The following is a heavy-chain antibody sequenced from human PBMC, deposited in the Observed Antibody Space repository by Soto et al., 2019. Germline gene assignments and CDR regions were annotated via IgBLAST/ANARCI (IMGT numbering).Heavy chain of an antibody. J-gene: IGHJ5*02. V-gene: IGHV1-18*04. CDR2: IGLYIHNT. CDR1: GYIFTSYG. CDR3: ARGAFDYGSESDYNTPFDH. Sequence: GASVKVSCKASGYIFTSYGINWVRQAPGQGLEWMGWIGLYIHNTNYAQKFQGRVTITADTSTSTVYMELRSLTSDDTAVYYCARGAFDYGSESDYNTPFDHWGQGTLVTVSS. D-gene: IGHD3-10*01.